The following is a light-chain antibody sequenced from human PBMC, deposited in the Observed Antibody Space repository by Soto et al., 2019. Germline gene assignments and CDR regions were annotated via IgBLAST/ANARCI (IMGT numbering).Light chain of an antibody. CDR2: DAS. Sequence: DIHMTQSPSTLSASVGDRVTITCRASQTISTWLAWYQQKPGKAPKLLIYDASSLETGVQSRFSGSGSETEFSLNIRSLQPDDSATYYCQQYEVYPWTFGQGTKVDIK. J-gene: IGKJ1*01. CDR1: QTISTW. V-gene: IGKV1-5*01. CDR3: QQYEVYPWT.